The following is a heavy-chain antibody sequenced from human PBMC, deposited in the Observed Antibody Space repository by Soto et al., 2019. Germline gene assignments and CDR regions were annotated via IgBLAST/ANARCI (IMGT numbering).Heavy chain of an antibody. CDR3: ARDSGIAASGTRGYFDY. J-gene: IGHJ4*02. V-gene: IGHV3-33*01. Sequence: QVQLVESGGGVVQPGRSLRLSCAASGFTFSSYGMHWVRQAPGKGREWVAVIWDDGSNKYYADSVKGRFTISRDNSKNTQYLQMNSLRAEDTAVYYCARDSGIAASGTRGYFDYWGQGTLVTVSS. CDR2: IWDDGSNK. CDR1: GFTFSSYG. D-gene: IGHD6-13*01.